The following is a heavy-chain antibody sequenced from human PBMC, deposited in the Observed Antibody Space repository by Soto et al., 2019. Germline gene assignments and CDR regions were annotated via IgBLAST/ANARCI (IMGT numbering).Heavy chain of an antibody. D-gene: IGHD3-22*01. CDR2: ISCYNGNT. CDR1: GYTFTSYG. Sequence: QVQLVQSGAEVKKPGASVKVSCKASGYTFTSYGITWVRQAPGQGLEWMGWISCYNGNTNYAQKVQGRVTMTTDTTTSAGYMELRSQRSNDTAVYYCARDPITYYTDSSGYSKGFDPWGQGTLVTVSS. CDR3: ARDPITYYTDSSGYSKGFDP. J-gene: IGHJ5*02. V-gene: IGHV1-18*01.